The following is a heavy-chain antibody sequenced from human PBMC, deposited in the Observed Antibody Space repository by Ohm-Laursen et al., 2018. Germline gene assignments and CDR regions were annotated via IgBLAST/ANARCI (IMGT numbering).Heavy chain of an antibody. J-gene: IGHJ3*02. CDR3: VRELRGVITTPAFDI. Sequence: SLRLSCTASGFPFSSYDMHWVRQAPGKGLEWVAVIRYDGINIYYADSVKGRFLISRDESKNTLYLQMNSLRADDTAVYYCVRELRGVITTPAFDIWGLGTMVTVSS. D-gene: IGHD3-10*01. CDR1: GFPFSSYD. V-gene: IGHV3-33*01. CDR2: IRYDGINI.